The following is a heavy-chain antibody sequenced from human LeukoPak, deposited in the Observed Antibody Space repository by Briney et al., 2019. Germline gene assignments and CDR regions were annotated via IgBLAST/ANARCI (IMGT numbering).Heavy chain of an antibody. V-gene: IGHV3-66*01. Sequence: GGSLRLSCAASEFSVGSNYMTWVRQAPGKGLEWVSLIYSGGSTYYADSVKGRSTISRDNSKNKLYLQMNSLRAEGTAVYYCAKSSGNNWFDPWGQGTLVTVSS. D-gene: IGHD2-15*01. J-gene: IGHJ5*02. CDR3: AKSSGNNWFDP. CDR1: EFSVGSNY. CDR2: IYSGGST.